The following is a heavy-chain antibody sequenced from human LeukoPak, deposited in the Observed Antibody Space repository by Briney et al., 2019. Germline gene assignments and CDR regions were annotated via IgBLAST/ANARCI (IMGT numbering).Heavy chain of an antibody. D-gene: IGHD3-10*01. V-gene: IGHV3-7*01. J-gene: IGHJ6*02. Sequence: GGSLRLSCTASGFTLSTYWMTWVRQAPGKGLEWVANIKQDGSEKYYVDSVKGRFTISRDNAKNSLFLQMNSLRAEDTAVYYCARELGASGMVRGKYYYYGMDVWGQGITVTVSS. CDR2: IKQDGSEK. CDR1: GFTLSTYW. CDR3: ARELGASGMVRGKYYYYGMDV.